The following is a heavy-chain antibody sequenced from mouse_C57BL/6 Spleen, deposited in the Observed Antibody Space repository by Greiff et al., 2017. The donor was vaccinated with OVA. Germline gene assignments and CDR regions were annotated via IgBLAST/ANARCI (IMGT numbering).Heavy chain of an antibody. V-gene: IGHV1-55*01. CDR2: IYPGSGST. CDR3: ARGDGYPYAMDY. D-gene: IGHD2-3*01. J-gene: IGHJ4*01. Sequence: QVQLQQPGAELVKPGASVKMSCKASGYTFTSYWITWVKQRPGQGLEWIGDIYPGSGSTNYNEKFKCKATLTVDTSSSTAYMQLSSLTSEDSAVYYCARGDGYPYAMDYWGQGTSVTVSS. CDR1: GYTFTSYW.